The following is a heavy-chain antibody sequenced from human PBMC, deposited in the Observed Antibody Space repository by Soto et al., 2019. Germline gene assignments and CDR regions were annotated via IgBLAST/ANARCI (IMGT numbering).Heavy chain of an antibody. CDR3: ASPHGGPYYYYGMDV. V-gene: IGHV1-69*01. CDR1: GGTFSSYA. CDR2: IIPIFGTA. J-gene: IGHJ6*02. Sequence: QVQLVQSGAEVKKPGSSVKVSCKASGGTFSSYAISWVRQAPGQGLEWMGGIIPIFGTANYAQQVQGRGTITADESTSKAYMELSSLRSEDTDVYYCASPHGGPYYYYGMDVWGQGTTVTVSS.